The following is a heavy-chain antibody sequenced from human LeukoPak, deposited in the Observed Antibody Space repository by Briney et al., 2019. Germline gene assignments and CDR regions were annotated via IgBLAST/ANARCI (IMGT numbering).Heavy chain of an antibody. CDR3: ARGGRITIFEVVTGFDY. Sequence: ASVKVSCKASGYTFTSYGISWVRQAPGQGLEWMGWISAYNGNTNYAQKLQGRVTMTTDTSTSTAYMELRSLRSDDTAVYYCARGGRITIFEVVTGFDYWGQGTLVTVSS. J-gene: IGHJ4*02. CDR2: ISAYNGNT. CDR1: GYTFTSYG. V-gene: IGHV1-18*01. D-gene: IGHD3-3*01.